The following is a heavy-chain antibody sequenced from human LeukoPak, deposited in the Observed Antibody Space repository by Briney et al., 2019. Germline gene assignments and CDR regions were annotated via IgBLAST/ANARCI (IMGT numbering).Heavy chain of an antibody. Sequence: GGSLRLSCVASGFTVNNNYMNWVRQGPGKGLEWGSVISSGGSTYYADSVTGRFTISRDNSKNTLYLQMNSLRVEDTAVYYCGRDLIGTAASWDCWGQGTLVTVSS. CDR3: GRDLIGTAASWDC. J-gene: IGHJ4*02. D-gene: IGHD6-25*01. V-gene: IGHV3-53*01. CDR1: GFTVNNNY. CDR2: ISSGGST.